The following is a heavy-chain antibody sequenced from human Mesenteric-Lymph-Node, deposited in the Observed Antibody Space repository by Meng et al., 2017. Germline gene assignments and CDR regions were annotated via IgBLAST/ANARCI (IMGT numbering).Heavy chain of an antibody. CDR1: GFTFSDHY. V-gene: IGHV3-72*01. Sequence: GESLKISCVGSGFTFSDHYIDWVRQAPGKGPEWVARIKNKANSYATDYAASVRDRFTISRDDSRDSLFLRMNSLKTADTAAYYCVRVHLGPTVLKYFDSWGQGTLVTVSS. J-gene: IGHJ4*02. D-gene: IGHD3-16*01. CDR3: VRVHLGPTVLKYFDS. CDR2: IKNKANSYAT.